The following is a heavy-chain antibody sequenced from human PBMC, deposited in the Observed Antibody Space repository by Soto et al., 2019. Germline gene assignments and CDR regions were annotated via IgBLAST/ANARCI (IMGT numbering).Heavy chain of an antibody. CDR3: THTPFFGDKLDY. J-gene: IGHJ4*02. Sequence: QITWKESGRTLVKPTQTLTLTYSFSGFSLNSGGVGVVWIRQPPGKALEWLAVIYWDDDKRYSTSLKRRLTISKDTSKNQVVLTMTNMDPVDTATYYCTHTPFFGDKLDYWGQGALVTVSS. CDR2: IYWDDDK. CDR1: GFSLNSGGVG. D-gene: IGHD2-21*01. V-gene: IGHV2-5*02.